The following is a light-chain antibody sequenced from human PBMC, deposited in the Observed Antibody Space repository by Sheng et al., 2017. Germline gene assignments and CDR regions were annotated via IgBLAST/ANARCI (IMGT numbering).Light chain of an antibody. CDR1: QSVSSY. CDR3: QLYFNSPPGFT. V-gene: IGKV3-11*01. Sequence: EIVLTQSPATLSLSPGERATLSCRASQSVSSYLAWYQQKPGQAPRLLIYDASNRATGIPARFSGSGSGTDFTLTINGLEPEDFAMYYCQLYFNSPPGFTFGPGTKVEI. J-gene: IGKJ3*01. CDR2: DAS.